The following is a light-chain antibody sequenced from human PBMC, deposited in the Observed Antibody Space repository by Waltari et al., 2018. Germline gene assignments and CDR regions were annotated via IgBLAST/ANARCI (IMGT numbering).Light chain of an antibody. CDR3: QQSYSTLFT. V-gene: IGKV1-39*01. CDR1: QSISTY. CDR2: TAS. J-gene: IGKJ3*01. Sequence: DIQMTQSPSSLSASVGDRVTINCRASQSISTYLSWYQQKPGKAPNLLIYTASTLQSGVPSRFSGSGSGTDFTLTISTLQPEDFGTYYCQQSYSTLFTFGPGTKMEI.